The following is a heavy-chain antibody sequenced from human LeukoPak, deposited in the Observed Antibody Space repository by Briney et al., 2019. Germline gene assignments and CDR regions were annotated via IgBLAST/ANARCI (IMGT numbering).Heavy chain of an antibody. CDR1: GFTFSSYA. Sequence: PGGSLSLSCAASGFTFSSYAMSWVRQAPGKGLEWVSAISAGGRSTYYADSVKGRFTISRDNSKNTLYLQMNSLRAEDTAVYFCAKRGVVIRVILVGFHKEAYYFDSWGQGALVGVSS. J-gene: IGHJ4*02. CDR3: AKRGVVIRVILVGFHKEAYYFDS. D-gene: IGHD3-22*01. CDR2: ISAGGRST. V-gene: IGHV3-23*01.